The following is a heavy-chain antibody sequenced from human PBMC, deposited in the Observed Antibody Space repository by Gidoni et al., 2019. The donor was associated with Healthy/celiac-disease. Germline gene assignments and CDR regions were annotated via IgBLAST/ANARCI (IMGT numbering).Heavy chain of an antibody. CDR2: IYHSGST. J-gene: IGHJ4*02. D-gene: IGHD4-4*01. V-gene: IGHV4-38-2*01. CDR3: ARVSGFYDYTTFDY. Sequence: QVQLQESGPGLVKPSETLSLTCAVSGYSISSGYYWGWIRQPPGKGLEWIGSIYHSGSTYDNPSHKSRVTISVDTSKNQFSLKLSSVTAADTAVYYCARVSGFYDYTTFDYWGQGTLVTVSS. CDR1: GYSISSGYY.